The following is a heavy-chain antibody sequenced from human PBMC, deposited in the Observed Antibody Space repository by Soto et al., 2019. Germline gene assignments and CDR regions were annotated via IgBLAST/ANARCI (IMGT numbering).Heavy chain of an antibody. CDR1: GVSISTVSISTNY. CDR2: IQYNGNT. CDR3: ARIPHNSAFFDD. Sequence: SETLSLTCTVSGVSISTVSISTNYWSWIRQPPGKGLEWIGSIQYNGNTNYSPSLKSRLTISIDTSKNQFSLHLSSVTAADTAVYYCARIPHNSAFFDDWGQGTLVTVSS. J-gene: IGHJ4*02. V-gene: IGHV4-61*01. D-gene: IGHD6-19*01.